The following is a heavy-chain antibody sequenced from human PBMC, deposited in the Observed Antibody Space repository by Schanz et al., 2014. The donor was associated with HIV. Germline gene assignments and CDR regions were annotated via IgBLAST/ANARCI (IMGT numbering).Heavy chain of an antibody. V-gene: IGHV3-23*04. CDR1: GFTFSSYG. D-gene: IGHD3-22*01. J-gene: IGHJ4*02. CDR2: ISESGGRT. CDR3: AKPEYDSRGNSQSHFDS. Sequence: VQLVESGGGVVQPGRSLRLSCAASGFTFSSYGMHWVRQAPGKGLEWVSSISESGGRTYYADSVNGRFTISRDNSKNTLYLQMTTLRIDDTAVYYCAKPEYDSRGNSQSHFDSWGQGTLVTVSS.